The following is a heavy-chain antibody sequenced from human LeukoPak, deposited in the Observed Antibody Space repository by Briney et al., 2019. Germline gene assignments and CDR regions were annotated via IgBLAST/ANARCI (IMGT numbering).Heavy chain of an antibody. Sequence: SETLSLTCTVSGYSISSGYYWGWIRQPPGKGLEWIGSIYHSGRTYYNPSLKSRVTISVDTSKNQFSLKLSSVTAADTAVYYCARKRVTMVRGVINLNWFDPWGQGTLVTVSS. CDR3: ARKRVTMVRGVINLNWFDP. D-gene: IGHD3-10*01. CDR1: GYSISSGYY. CDR2: IYHSGRT. J-gene: IGHJ5*02. V-gene: IGHV4-38-2*02.